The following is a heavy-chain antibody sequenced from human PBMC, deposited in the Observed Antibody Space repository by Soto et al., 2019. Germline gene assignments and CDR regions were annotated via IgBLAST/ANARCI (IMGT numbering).Heavy chain of an antibody. V-gene: IGHV1-69*01. Sequence: QVQLVQSGAEVKKPGSSVKVSCKASGGTFSTYTIYWVPQAPGQGLEWMGGNIPIFGPADYAQKCQGRVTLTADESTSTAYMALSSLRSEDAAVYYCARVDGSGYYCAYWGQGTVVTVSS. CDR1: GGTFSTYT. CDR2: NIPIFGPA. D-gene: IGHD3-22*01. J-gene: IGHJ4*02. CDR3: ARVDGSGYYCAY.